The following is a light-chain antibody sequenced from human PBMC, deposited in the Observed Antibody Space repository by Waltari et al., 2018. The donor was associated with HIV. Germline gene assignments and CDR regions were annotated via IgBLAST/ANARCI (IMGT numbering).Light chain of an antibody. CDR3: QQGHTTPLT. J-gene: IGKJ5*01. CDR2: AAS. CDR1: QGISRY. V-gene: IGKV1-39*01. Sequence: DIQMTQSPSSLSASLGDSVTITCRASQGISRYLNWYQHKLGKAPKLLIFAASNLQSGVPSRFSGSGSGKDFTLTIKNLQPDDFATYYCQQGHTTPLTFGQGTRLEIK.